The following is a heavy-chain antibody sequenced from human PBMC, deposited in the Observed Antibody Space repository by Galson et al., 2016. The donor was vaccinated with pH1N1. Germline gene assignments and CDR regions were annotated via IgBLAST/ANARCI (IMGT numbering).Heavy chain of an antibody. CDR3: ARQGGSPGKTGALDI. D-gene: IGHD1-14*01. V-gene: IGHV5-51*01. J-gene: IGHJ3*02. CDR2: IYPGDSES. Sequence: QSGAEVKKPGESLKISCKGYGYTFRSYWIAWVRQMPGKGLEWMGIIYPGDSESRYSPSFQGQVTSSVDKSISTAYLQGSSLKPSDTAMYYCARQGGSPGKTGALDIWGQGTMVTVSS. CDR1: GYTFRSYW.